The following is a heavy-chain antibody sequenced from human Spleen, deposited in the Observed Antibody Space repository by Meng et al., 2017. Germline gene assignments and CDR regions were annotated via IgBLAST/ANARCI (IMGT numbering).Heavy chain of an antibody. D-gene: IGHD5-18*01. CDR2: IYHSGSP. V-gene: IGHV4-4*03. CDR3: ARGRGYSYGYVVVVWFDP. J-gene: IGHJ5*02. Sequence: VRPEESGPVLSKPPGTLLAPCVASGGPISRSNWWSWVRQPPGKGLEWIGEIYHSGSPNYNPSLKSRVTISVDTSKNQFSLKLSSVTAADTAVYYCARGRGYSYGYVVVVWFDPWGQGTLVTVSS. CDR1: GGPISRSNW.